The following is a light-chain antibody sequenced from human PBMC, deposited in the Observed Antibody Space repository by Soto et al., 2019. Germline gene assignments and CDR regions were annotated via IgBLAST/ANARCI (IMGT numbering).Light chain of an antibody. CDR2: EVS. CDR3: SSYSTSSTLEV. V-gene: IGLV2-14*01. CDR1: SSNIGSNY. J-gene: IGLJ3*02. Sequence: QSVLTQPPSASGTPGQRVTISCSGSSSNIGSNYVSWYQQHPGKAPELIIYEVSNRPSGVSHRFSGSKSGNTASLTISGLQAEDEADYFCSSYSTSSTLEVFGGGTKVTVL.